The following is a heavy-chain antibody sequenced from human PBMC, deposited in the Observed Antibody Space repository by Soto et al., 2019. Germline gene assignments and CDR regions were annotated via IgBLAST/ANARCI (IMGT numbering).Heavy chain of an antibody. J-gene: IGHJ4*02. V-gene: IGHV3-64*01. D-gene: IGHD2-2*01. Sequence: GGPLRLSCAASGCTFSSYAMHWVRQAPGKGLEYVSAISSNGGSTYYANSVKGRFTISRDNSKNTLYLQMGSLRAEDMAVYYCARAIYKYADCSSTSCYAGVFDYWGQGTLVTVSS. CDR2: ISSNGGST. CDR1: GCTFSSYA. CDR3: ARAIYKYADCSSTSCYAGVFDY.